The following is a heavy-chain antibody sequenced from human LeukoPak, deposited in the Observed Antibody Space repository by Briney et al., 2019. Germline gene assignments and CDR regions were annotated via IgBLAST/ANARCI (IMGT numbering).Heavy chain of an antibody. CDR2: ISSSGSTI. J-gene: IGHJ4*02. D-gene: IGHD3-22*01. CDR1: GFTFSDYY. V-gene: IGHV3-11*01. Sequence: GGSLRLSCAASGFTFSDYYMGWIRQAPGKGLEWVSYISSSGSTIYYADSVKGRFTISRDNAKNSLYLQMNSLRAEDTAVYYCARGGRILGGHYYDSSGYSNYWGQGTLVTVSS. CDR3: ARGGRILGGHYYDSSGYSNY.